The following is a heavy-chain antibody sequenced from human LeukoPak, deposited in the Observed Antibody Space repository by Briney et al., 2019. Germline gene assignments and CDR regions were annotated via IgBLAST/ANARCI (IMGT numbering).Heavy chain of an antibody. J-gene: IGHJ6*02. CDR1: GFTFSGYA. CDR2: ISGSGGST. V-gene: IGHV3-23*01. CDR3: AKVSGYSSGWYEAPYGMDV. Sequence: GGSLRLSCAASGFTFSGYAMSWVRQAPGKGLEWVSAISGSGGSTHYADSVKGRFTISRDNSKNTLYLQMNSLRAEDTAVYYCAKVSGYSSGWYEAPYGMDVWGQGTTVTVSS. D-gene: IGHD6-19*01.